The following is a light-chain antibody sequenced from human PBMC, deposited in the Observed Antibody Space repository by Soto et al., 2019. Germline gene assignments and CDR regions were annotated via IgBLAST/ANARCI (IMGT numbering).Light chain of an antibody. V-gene: IGKV1-5*01. J-gene: IGKJ1*01. CDR1: QSIRSW. CDR2: DAS. Sequence: DIQMTQSPSTLSASVGDRVTITCRASQSIRSWLAWYQQKPGKAPPLLIYDASNLESGVPSRFSGSGSGTEFTLTISGLQPDDFATYYCHQYDSFSKTFGRGTKVEVK. CDR3: HQYDSFSKT.